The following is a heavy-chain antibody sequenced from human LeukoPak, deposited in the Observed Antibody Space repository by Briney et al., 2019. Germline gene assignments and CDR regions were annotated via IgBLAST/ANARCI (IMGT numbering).Heavy chain of an antibody. CDR3: ARAPPAIRERDGYNSYCYYDGMDV. J-gene: IGHJ6*02. CDR2: INSDGSST. CDR1: GFTFSSYW. V-gene: IGHV3-74*01. D-gene: IGHD5-24*01. Sequence: PGGSLRLPCAASGFTFSSYWMHWVRQAPGKGLVWVSRINSDGSSTSYADSVKGRFTISRDNAKNTLYLQMNSLRAEDTAVYYCARAPPAIRERDGYNSYCYYDGMDVWGQGTTVTVSS.